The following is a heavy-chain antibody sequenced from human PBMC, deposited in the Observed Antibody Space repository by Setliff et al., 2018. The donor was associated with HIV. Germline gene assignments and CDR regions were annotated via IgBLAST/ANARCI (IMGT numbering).Heavy chain of an antibody. CDR1: GGTFSSFA. Sequence: ASVKVSCKASGGTFSSFAFNWVRQAPGQGLEWMGDIIPTFGPVHYAQKFQGRVTITADYSTRTVYMELSSLSSEDTALYYCARDYVLRGTSLGYLGQGTLVTVSS. D-gene: IGHD3-16*01. CDR2: IIPTFGPV. V-gene: IGHV1-69*13. J-gene: IGHJ4*02. CDR3: ARDYVLRGTSLGY.